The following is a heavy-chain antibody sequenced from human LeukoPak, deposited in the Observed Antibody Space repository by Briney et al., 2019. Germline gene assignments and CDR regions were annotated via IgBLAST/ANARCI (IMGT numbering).Heavy chain of an antibody. Sequence: ASVKVSCKASGYIFTNYGISWVRQAPGQGLEWMGWISAYNGNTNYAQKFQGRVTITADESTSTAYMELSSQRSEDTAVYYCARENGYDRDRELTLWGQGTLVTVSS. V-gene: IGHV1-18*01. CDR2: ISAYNGNT. J-gene: IGHJ4*02. CDR3: ARENGYDRDRELTL. CDR1: GYIFTNYG. D-gene: IGHD5-12*01.